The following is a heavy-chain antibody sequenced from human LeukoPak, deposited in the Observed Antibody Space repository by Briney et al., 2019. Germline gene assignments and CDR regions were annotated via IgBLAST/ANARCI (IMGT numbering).Heavy chain of an antibody. CDR2: IRNKANSYTT. J-gene: IGHJ4*02. Sequence: GGSLRLSCAVSGFTFSDYYMDWVRQAPGKGLEWVGRIRNKANSYTTEYAASVKGRFTISRDDSGNSLYLQMNSLTAEDTAVYYCARGVLWSGYFYFDYWGQGTLVTVSS. V-gene: IGHV3-72*01. CDR1: GFTFSDYY. CDR3: ARGVLWSGYFYFDY. D-gene: IGHD3-3*01.